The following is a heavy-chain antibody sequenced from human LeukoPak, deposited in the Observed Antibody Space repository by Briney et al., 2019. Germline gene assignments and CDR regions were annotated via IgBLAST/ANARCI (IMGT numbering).Heavy chain of an antibody. J-gene: IGHJ4*02. CDR2: IYYSGST. Sequence: PSETLSLTCTVSGGSISNYYWNWIRQPPGKGLEWIGHIYYSGSTNYNPSLKSRVTISVDTSKNQFSLKLSSVTAADTAVYYCARVSSSSGLSTPSIDYWGQGTLVTVSS. CDR3: ARVSSSSGLSTPSIDY. V-gene: IGHV4-59*12. CDR1: GGSISNYY. D-gene: IGHD6-6*01.